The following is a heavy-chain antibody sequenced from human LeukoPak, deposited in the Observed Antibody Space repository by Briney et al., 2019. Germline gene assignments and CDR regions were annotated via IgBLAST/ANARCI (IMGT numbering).Heavy chain of an antibody. CDR3: ARLGIEYSSLSAGIYYFDY. Sequence: SETLSLTCTVSGGSISSISYYWGWIRQPPGKGLEWIGGIYYRGSTYYNPSLKSRVTISVDTSKNQLSLKLSSVTAADTAVYYCARLGIEYSSLSAGIYYFDYWGQGTLVTVSS. CDR1: GGSISSISYY. D-gene: IGHD6-6*01. J-gene: IGHJ4*02. V-gene: IGHV4-39*01. CDR2: IYYRGST.